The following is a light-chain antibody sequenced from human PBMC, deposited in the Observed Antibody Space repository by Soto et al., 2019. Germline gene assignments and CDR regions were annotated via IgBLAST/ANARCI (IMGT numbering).Light chain of an antibody. CDR2: DVS. J-gene: IGLJ1*01. CDR1: SSDVGGYNY. CDR3: SSYTTSNTRQIV. V-gene: IGLV2-14*03. Sequence: QSVLTQPASVSGSPGQSITISCTGTSSDVGGYNYVSWYQHHPGKAPKLMIFDVSNRPSGVSNRFSGSKSGNTASLTISGLQPEDEADYYCSSYTTSNTRQIVFGTGPKVTV.